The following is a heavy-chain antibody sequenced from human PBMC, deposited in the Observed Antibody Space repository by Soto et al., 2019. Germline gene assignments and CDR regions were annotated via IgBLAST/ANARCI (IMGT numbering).Heavy chain of an antibody. D-gene: IGHD1-26*01. V-gene: IGHV3-30-3*01. CDR2: ISYDGSNK. J-gene: IGHJ6*02. CDR1: GFTFSSYA. Sequence: GVSLRLSCAASGFTFSSYAMHWVRQAPGKGLEWVAVISYDGSNKYYADSVKGRFTISRDNSKNTLYLQMNSLRAEDTAVYYCXRDLNTLGIYYYYGMDVWGQGTTVTVSS. CDR3: XRDLNTLGIYYYYGMDV.